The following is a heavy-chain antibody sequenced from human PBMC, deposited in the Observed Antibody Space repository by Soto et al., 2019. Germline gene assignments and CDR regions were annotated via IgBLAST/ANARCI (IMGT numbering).Heavy chain of an antibody. CDR3: SSWERFPQVGVDYHALDF. CDR2: MSFDANHQ. D-gene: IGHD1-1*01. J-gene: IGHJ6*01. Sequence: PWDSLRLSCAASGFTNNRNDMYRLRQLPGKGLWWLAFMSFDANHQHNADCVKGRFSISKGSGKNTLCLEMNSLRRDYTAVSYCSSWERFPQVGVDYHALDFWGRGCTV. CDR1: GFTNNRND. V-gene: IGHV3-30*03.